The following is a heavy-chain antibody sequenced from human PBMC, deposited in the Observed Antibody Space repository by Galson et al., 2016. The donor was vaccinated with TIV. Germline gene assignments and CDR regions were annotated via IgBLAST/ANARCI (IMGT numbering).Heavy chain of an antibody. V-gene: IGHV4-59*11. CDR2: INYSGST. D-gene: IGHD1-1*01. CDR1: GGSISSHY. CDR3: ARDPSRNDGVWFDP. Sequence: SGGSISSHYWNWIRQPPGKGLEWIGYINYSGSTNYNPSLKSRVTISSDTSRNQFSLKLSSVTAADTAVYYCARDPSRNDGVWFDPWGQGTLVTVSS. J-gene: IGHJ5*02.